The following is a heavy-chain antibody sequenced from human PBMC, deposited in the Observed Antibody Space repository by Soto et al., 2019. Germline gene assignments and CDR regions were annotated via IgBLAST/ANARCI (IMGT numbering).Heavy chain of an antibody. CDR3: ANHKHDGDLNFDY. CDR1: GFTFSSYA. D-gene: IGHD4-17*01. J-gene: IGHJ4*02. Sequence: EVQLLESGGGLVQPGGSLRLSCAAAGFTFSSYAMSWVRQAPGKGLEWVSAISGSGGDTYSADSVKGRFTISRDNPKNTLYLQMNSLRAEDTAIYYCANHKHDGDLNFDYWGQGTLVTVSS. CDR2: ISGSGGDT. V-gene: IGHV3-23*01.